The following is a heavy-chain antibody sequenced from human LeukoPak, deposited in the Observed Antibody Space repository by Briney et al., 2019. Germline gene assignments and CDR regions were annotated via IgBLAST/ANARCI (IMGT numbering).Heavy chain of an antibody. J-gene: IGHJ4*02. D-gene: IGHD5-12*01. CDR1: GFTFSTYA. CDR2: ISASVGST. CDR3: AKDLWGYSGPDPFDY. V-gene: IGHV3-23*01. Sequence: GGSPRLSCAASGFTFSTYAMTWVRLAPGKGLEWVSGISASVGSTYNADSVKGRFTISRDNSKNTLYLQMNSLRAEDTAVYYCAKDLWGYSGPDPFDYWGQGTLVTVSS.